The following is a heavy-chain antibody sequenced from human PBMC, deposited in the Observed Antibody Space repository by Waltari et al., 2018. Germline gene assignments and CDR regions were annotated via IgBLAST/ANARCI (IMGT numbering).Heavy chain of an antibody. Sequence: QVQLQESGPRLVKPSGTLSLTCVVSGGSISSSNWWSWVRQTPGKGLEWIGEIYHSGSTHYNPSLKSRVTMSVDRSKNQFSLNLSSVTAADTAVYYCARDMWGTSGWYGSDYWGQGSLVTVSA. D-gene: IGHD6-13*01. CDR2: IYHSGST. CDR1: GGSISSSNW. CDR3: ARDMWGTSGWYGSDY. V-gene: IGHV4-4*02. J-gene: IGHJ4*02.